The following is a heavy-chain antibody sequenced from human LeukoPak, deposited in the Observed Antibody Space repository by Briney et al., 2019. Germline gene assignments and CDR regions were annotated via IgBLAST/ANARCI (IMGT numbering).Heavy chain of an antibody. V-gene: IGHV3-7*01. J-gene: IGHJ4*02. CDR2: IKQDGSET. CDR3: ARENDQGFDY. CDR1: GFTFSNYW. Sequence: PGGSLRLSCAASGFTFSNYWMSWVRQAPGKGLEWVANIKQDGSETYYVDSVKGRFTISRDNAKNSLFLQMNSLRAEDTAVYYCARENDQGFDYWGQGTLVTVSS. D-gene: IGHD3-16*01.